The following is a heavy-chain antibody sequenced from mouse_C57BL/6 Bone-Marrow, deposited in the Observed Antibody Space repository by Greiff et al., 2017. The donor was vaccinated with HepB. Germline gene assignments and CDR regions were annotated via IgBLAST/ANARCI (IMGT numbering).Heavy chain of an antibody. Sequence: VQLQQPGAELVKPGASAKLSCKASGYTFTSYWMHWVKQRPGQGLEWIGMIHPNSGSTNYNEKFKSKATLTVDKSSSTAYMQLSSLTSEDSAVYYCARRSDWDYFDYWGQGTTLTVSS. CDR3: ARRSDWDYFDY. D-gene: IGHD4-1*01. V-gene: IGHV1-64*01. J-gene: IGHJ2*01. CDR1: GYTFTSYW. CDR2: IHPNSGST.